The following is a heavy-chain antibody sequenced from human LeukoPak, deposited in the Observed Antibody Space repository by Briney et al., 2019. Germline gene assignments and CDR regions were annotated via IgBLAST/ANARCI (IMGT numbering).Heavy chain of an antibody. J-gene: IGHJ4*02. CDR1: GFTFSNYG. Sequence: GGSLRLSCAASGFTFSNYGMTWVRQAPGKGREWVSSISSSGGSTYYADSVKGRFTISRDNSKNTLYLQMNGLRAEDTALYYCAKVGLSVGTIVAPDYWGQGPLVTVSS. CDR3: AKVGLSVGTIVAPDY. V-gene: IGHV3-23*01. CDR2: ISSSGGST. D-gene: IGHD6-13*01.